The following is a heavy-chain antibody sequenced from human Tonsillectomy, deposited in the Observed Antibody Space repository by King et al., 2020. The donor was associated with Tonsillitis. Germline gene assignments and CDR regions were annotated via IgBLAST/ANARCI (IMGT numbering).Heavy chain of an antibody. CDR1: GGSISSYY. CDR2: IYYSGST. D-gene: IGHD6-13*01. CDR3: AGDYSSSWYRFDY. Sequence: QLQESGPGLVKPSETLSLTCTVSGGSISSYYWSWILQPPGKGLEWIGYIYYSGSTNYNPSLKSRVTISVDTSKNQFSLKLSSVTAADTAVYYCAGDYSSSWYRFDYWGQGTLVTVSS. J-gene: IGHJ4*02. V-gene: IGHV4-59*01.